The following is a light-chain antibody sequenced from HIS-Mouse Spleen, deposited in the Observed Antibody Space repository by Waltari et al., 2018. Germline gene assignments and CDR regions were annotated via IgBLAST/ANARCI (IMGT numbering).Light chain of an antibody. Sequence: SYELTQPPSVSVSPGQTARITCSGDALPKKYAYWYQQKSGQAPVLVIYEDSKRPSGIPVRCAGSSSVTMATLTISGAQVEDEADYYCYSTDSSGNHRVFGGGTKLTVL. V-gene: IGLV3-10*01. J-gene: IGLJ2*01. CDR1: ALPKKY. CDR3: YSTDSSGNHRV. CDR2: EDS.